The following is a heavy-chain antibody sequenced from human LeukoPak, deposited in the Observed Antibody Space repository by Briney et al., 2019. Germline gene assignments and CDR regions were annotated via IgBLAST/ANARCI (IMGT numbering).Heavy chain of an antibody. V-gene: IGHV3-23*01. CDR3: AKTGPGTAGKYYYYYYYMDV. Sequence: GGSLRLSCAASGFTFSSYAMSWVRQAPGKGLEWVSAIGGSGGSTYYADSVKGRFTISRDNSKNTLYLQMNSLRAEDTAVFYCAKTGPGTAGKYYYYYYYMDVWGKGTTVTISS. CDR1: GFTFSSYA. D-gene: IGHD3-10*01. J-gene: IGHJ6*03. CDR2: IGGSGGST.